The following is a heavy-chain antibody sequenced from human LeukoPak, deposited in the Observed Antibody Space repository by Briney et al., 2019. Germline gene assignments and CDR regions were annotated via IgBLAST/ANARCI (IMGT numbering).Heavy chain of an antibody. D-gene: IGHD2-21*01. Sequence: GSLRLPFAAPGFIFSNYWMAWVRQAPGKGLEWGANIKQDAIEKYYVDSVKGRFTISRDNAKNSVYLQMNSLRAEDTAVYYCARYTGDYFDYGGRGTLVPVTS. CDR2: IKQDAIEK. CDR1: GFIFSNYW. CDR3: ARYTGDYFDY. V-gene: IGHV3-7*01. J-gene: IGHJ4*02.